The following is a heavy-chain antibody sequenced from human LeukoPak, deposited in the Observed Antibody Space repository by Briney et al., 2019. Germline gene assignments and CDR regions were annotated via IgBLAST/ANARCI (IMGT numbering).Heavy chain of an antibody. CDR1: GYTFTGYY. D-gene: IGHD3-3*01. CDR2: INPNSGGT. Sequence: ASVKVSCKASGYTFTGYYMHWVRQAPGQGLEWMGWINPNSGGTNYAQKFQGRVTMTRDTSISTAYMELNSLRAEDTAVYYCARDQRHYDFWSGYPGRSYYYYGMDVWGQGTTVTVSS. CDR3: ARDQRHYDFWSGYPGRSYYYYGMDV. V-gene: IGHV1-2*02. J-gene: IGHJ6*02.